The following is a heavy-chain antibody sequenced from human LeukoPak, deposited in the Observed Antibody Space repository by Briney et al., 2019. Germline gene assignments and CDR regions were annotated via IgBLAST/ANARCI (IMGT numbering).Heavy chain of an antibody. CDR3: AREMATIPYAFDI. Sequence: ASVKVSCKASGYTFTRHGISWLRQAPGHGLEWMGWIAGYNGNTDYSQKFQGRVTMTTDTSTTTAYMDLRSLTSDDTAVYYCAREMATIPYAFDIWGQGTMVTVSS. D-gene: IGHD5-24*01. CDR1: GYTFTRHG. CDR2: IAGYNGNT. J-gene: IGHJ3*02. V-gene: IGHV1-18*01.